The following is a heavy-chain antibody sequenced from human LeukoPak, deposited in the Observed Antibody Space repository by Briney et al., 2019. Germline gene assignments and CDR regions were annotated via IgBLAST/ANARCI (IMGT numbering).Heavy chain of an antibody. V-gene: IGHV1-8*01. CDR3: ASRPMVRGVATAVDY. CDR1: GYTFTSYD. J-gene: IGHJ4*02. CDR2: MNPNSGNT. Sequence: ASVKVSCKASGYTFTSYDINWVRQATGQGLEWMGWMNPNSGNTGYAQKFQGRVTMTRNSSISTAYMELSSLRSEDTAVYYCASRPMVRGVATAVDYWGQGTLVTVSS. D-gene: IGHD3-10*01.